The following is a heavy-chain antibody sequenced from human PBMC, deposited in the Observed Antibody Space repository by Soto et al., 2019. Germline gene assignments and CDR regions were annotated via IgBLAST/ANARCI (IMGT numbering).Heavy chain of an antibody. CDR2: IYYSGST. Sequence: LSLTCTVSGGSISSGDYYWSWIRQPPGKGLEWIGYIYYSGSTYYNPSLKSRVTISVDTSKNQFSLKLSSVTAADTAVYYCASAQEAGPGDYFDYWGQGTLVTVSS. V-gene: IGHV4-30-4*01. CDR3: ASAQEAGPGDYFDY. J-gene: IGHJ4*02. CDR1: GGSISSGDYY. D-gene: IGHD6-19*01.